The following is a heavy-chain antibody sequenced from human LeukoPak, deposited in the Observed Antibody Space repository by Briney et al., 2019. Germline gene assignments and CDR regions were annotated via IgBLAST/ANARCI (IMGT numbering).Heavy chain of an antibody. V-gene: IGHV1-2*04. D-gene: IGHD3-10*01. CDR2: INPNSGGT. CDR3: ARDMYYYGSGSYSTQYYYYGMDV. CDR1: GGTFSSYA. J-gene: IGHJ6*02. Sequence: GASVKVSCKASGGTFSSYAISWVRQAPGQGLEWMGWINPNSGGTNYAQKFQGWVTMTRDTSISTAYMELSRLRSDDTAVYYCARDMYYYGSGSYSTQYYYYGMDVWGQGTTVTVSS.